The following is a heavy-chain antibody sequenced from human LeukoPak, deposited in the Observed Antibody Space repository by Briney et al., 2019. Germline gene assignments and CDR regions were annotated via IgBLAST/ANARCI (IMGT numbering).Heavy chain of an antibody. Sequence: GASVKVSCKASGGTFSSYAISWVRQAPGQGLEWMGGIIPIFGTANYAQKFQGRVTITTDESTSTASMELSSLRSEDTAVYYCARGGPITPISSNSYYYMDAWGKGTTVTVSS. CDR3: ARGGPITPISSNSYYYMDA. CDR1: GGTFSSYA. D-gene: IGHD1-14*01. CDR2: IIPIFGTA. J-gene: IGHJ6*03. V-gene: IGHV1-69*05.